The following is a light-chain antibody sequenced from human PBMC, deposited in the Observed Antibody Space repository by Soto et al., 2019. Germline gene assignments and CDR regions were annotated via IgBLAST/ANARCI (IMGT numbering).Light chain of an antibody. Sequence: DIQMTQSPSSLSASVGDRVTITCRASQSISSYLNWYQQKPGKAPKLLIYAASSLQSGVPSRFSGSGSGTDFNLTISSLQPEDFATYYCQQSYSTGVTFGPGTKVDIK. CDR2: AAS. CDR3: QQSYSTGVT. CDR1: QSISSY. V-gene: IGKV1-39*01. J-gene: IGKJ3*01.